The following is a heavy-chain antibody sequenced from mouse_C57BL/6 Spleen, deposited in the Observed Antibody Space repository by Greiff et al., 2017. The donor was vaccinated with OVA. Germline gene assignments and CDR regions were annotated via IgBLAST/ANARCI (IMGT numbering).Heavy chain of an antibody. D-gene: IGHD2-4*01. CDR3: TRGYDYDPWFAY. J-gene: IGHJ3*01. Sequence: VQLQQSGAELVRPGASVTLSCKASGYTFTDYEMHWVKQTPVHGLEWIGAIDPETGGTAYNQKFKGKAILTADKSSSTAYMELRSLTSEDSAVYYCTRGYDYDPWFAYWGQGTLVTVSA. CDR1: GYTFTDYE. CDR2: IDPETGGT. V-gene: IGHV1-15*01.